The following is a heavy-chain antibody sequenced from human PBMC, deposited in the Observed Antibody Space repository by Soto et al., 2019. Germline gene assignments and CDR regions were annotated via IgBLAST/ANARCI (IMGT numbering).Heavy chain of an antibody. CDR3: ARHVPAAGYYYGMDV. J-gene: IGHJ6*02. CDR1: GGTFSSYA. V-gene: IGHV1-69*12. Sequence: QVQLVQSGAEVKKPGSSVKVSCKASGGTFSSYAISWVRQAPGQGLEWMGGIIPIFGTANYAQKFQGRVRIPADDSTSTAYMELSSRRAEDTAVYYCARHVPAAGYYYGMDVWGQGTTVTVSS. D-gene: IGHD2-2*01. CDR2: IIPIFGTA.